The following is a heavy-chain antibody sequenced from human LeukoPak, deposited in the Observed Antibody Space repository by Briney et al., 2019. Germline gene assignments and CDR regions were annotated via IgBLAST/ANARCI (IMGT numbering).Heavy chain of an antibody. CDR1: GFTFSGSA. Sequence: GGSLRLSCAASGFTFSGSAMHWVRQASGKGLEWVGRIRSKANSYATAYAASVKGRFTISRDDSKNTAYLQMNSLKTEDTAVYYCTRAYYYGSWWSNDYWGQGTLVTVSS. J-gene: IGHJ4*02. CDR2: IRSKANSYAT. D-gene: IGHD3-10*01. V-gene: IGHV3-73*01. CDR3: TRAYYYGSWWSNDY.